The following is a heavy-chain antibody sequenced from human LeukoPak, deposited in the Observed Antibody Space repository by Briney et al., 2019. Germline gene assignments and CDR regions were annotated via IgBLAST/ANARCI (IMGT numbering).Heavy chain of an antibody. CDR1: GGSFSGYY. Sequence: ASETLSLTCAVYGGSFSGYYWSWIRQPPGKGLEWIGEINHSGSTNYNPSLKSRVTISVDTSKIQFSLKLSSVTAADTAVYYCAREDYYYYMDVWGKGTTVTVSS. J-gene: IGHJ6*03. V-gene: IGHV4-34*01. CDR3: AREDYYYYMDV. CDR2: INHSGST.